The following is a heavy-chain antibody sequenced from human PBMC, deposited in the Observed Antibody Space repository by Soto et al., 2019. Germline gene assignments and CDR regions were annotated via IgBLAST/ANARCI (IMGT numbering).Heavy chain of an antibody. D-gene: IGHD4-4*01. CDR3: ARAGVELTTVNLYYYYYMDV. J-gene: IGHJ6*03. Sequence: ASVKVSCKASGYTFTSYDINWVRQATGQGLEWMGWMNPNSGNTGYAQKFQGRVTMTRNTSISTAYMELSSLRSEDTAVYYCARAGVELTTVNLYYYYYMDVWGKGTTVTVSS. V-gene: IGHV1-8*01. CDR2: MNPNSGNT. CDR1: GYTFTSYD.